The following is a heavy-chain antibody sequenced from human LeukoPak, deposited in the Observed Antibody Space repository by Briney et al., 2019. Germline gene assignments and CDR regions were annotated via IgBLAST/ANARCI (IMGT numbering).Heavy chain of an antibody. CDR3: ARSAYIVVVPTARFDP. V-gene: IGHV4-34*01. Sequence: SETLSLTCVVYGGSFSGYYWSWIRQPPGKGLEWIGEINHSGSTNYNPSLKSRVTMSVDTSKNQFSLKLSSVTAADTAVYYCARSAYIVVVPTARFDPWGQGTLVTVSS. CDR1: GGSFSGYY. CDR2: INHSGST. J-gene: IGHJ5*02. D-gene: IGHD2-2*01.